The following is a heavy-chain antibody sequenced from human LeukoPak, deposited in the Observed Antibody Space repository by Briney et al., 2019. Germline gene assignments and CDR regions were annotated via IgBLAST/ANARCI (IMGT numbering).Heavy chain of an antibody. D-gene: IGHD6-13*01. CDR3: ARGCTAAAAGY. CDR2: INHRGST. J-gene: IGHJ4*02. Sequence: SETLSLTCAVYGGSFSGYYWSWIRQPPGKGLEWIGEINHRGSTNYNPSLKSRVTISVDASKNQFSLKLSSVTAADTAVYYCARGCTAAAAGYWGQGTLVTVSS. CDR1: GGSFSGYY. V-gene: IGHV4-34*01.